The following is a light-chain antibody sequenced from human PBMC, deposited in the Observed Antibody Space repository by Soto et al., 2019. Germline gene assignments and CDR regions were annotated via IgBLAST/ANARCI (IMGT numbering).Light chain of an antibody. CDR2: GAS. J-gene: IGKJ1*01. Sequence: ETLMTQSPATLSVSPGERATLSCRASQSVNNNLAWYQQKRGQAPRVLIYGASTRATGIPARFTGSGSGTEFILTITSLQSEDSAVYYCQEYNTWPWTFGQGTKVDIK. CDR3: QEYNTWPWT. V-gene: IGKV3-15*01. CDR1: QSVNNN.